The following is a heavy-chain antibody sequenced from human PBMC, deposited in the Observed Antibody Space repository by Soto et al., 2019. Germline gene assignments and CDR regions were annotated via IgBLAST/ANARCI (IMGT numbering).Heavy chain of an antibody. D-gene: IGHD2-15*01. CDR3: ARVGYCSGGTCHPTYYGMDV. CDR1: GGSISSSDW. Sequence: SETLSLTCAVSGGSISSSDWWRWVRQPPGEGLEWIGEIYHSGSTNYNPSLKSRLTISVDKSKNQFSLKLSSVTAADTAVYYCARVGYCSGGTCHPTYYGMDVWGQGTTVTVSS. V-gene: IGHV4-4*02. CDR2: IYHSGST. J-gene: IGHJ6*02.